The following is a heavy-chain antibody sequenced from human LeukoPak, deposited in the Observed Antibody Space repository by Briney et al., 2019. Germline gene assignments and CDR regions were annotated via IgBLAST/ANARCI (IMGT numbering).Heavy chain of an antibody. CDR1: GYTFTSYD. J-gene: IGHJ5*02. D-gene: IGHD6-13*01. V-gene: IGHV1-8*01. Sequence: ASVKVSCKASGYTFTSYDINWVRQATGQGLEWMGWMNPNSVNTGYAQKFQGRVTMTRNTSISTAYMELSSLRSEDTAVYYCARGGQLARLLYNWFDPWGQGTLVTVSS. CDR2: MNPNSVNT. CDR3: ARGGQLARLLYNWFDP.